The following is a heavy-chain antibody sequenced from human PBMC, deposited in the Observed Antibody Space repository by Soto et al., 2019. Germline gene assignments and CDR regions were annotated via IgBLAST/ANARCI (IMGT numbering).Heavy chain of an antibody. D-gene: IGHD5-12*01. CDR2: VDYTGSYT. Sequence: GGSLRLSCAASGFTFSGFAMNWVRQPPGKGLEWVSSVDYTGSYTFYAASVKGRFTISRDNSKNMVYLELNSLRAEDTAVYYCAKRSGGFSEFDYWGQGSQVTGSA. V-gene: IGHV3-23*01. CDR3: AKRSGGFSEFDY. CDR1: GFTFSGFA. J-gene: IGHJ4*02.